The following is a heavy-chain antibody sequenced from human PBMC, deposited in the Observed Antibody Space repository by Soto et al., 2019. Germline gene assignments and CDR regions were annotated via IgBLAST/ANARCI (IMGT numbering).Heavy chain of an antibody. D-gene: IGHD4-4*01. CDR2: INGDGSNT. CDR1: GFTYTRDW. V-gene: IGHV3-74*01. CDR3: ARGIQYRYGMDV. J-gene: IGHJ6*02. Sequence: PGGSLRLSCAATGFTYTRDWMHWVRQAPGKGLVWVSRINGDGSNTFYADSVKGRLTISRDNAKNTVYLQMNSLRVEDTAVYYCARGIQYRYGMDVWGQGTTVTVSS.